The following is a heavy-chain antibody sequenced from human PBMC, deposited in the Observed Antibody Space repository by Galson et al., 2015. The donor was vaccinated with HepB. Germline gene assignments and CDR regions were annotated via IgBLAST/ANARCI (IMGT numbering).Heavy chain of an antibody. V-gene: IGHV1-69*05. J-gene: IGHJ4*02. Sequence: SVKVSCKASGGTFSSYAISWVRQAPGQGLEWMGGIIPIFGTANYAQKFQGRVTMSSDMSTNTVYMELASLRSEDTAVYYCARSHDFGARQDYWGQGTLVTVSS. D-gene: IGHD4/OR15-4a*01. CDR2: IIPIFGTA. CDR1: GGTFSSYA. CDR3: ARSHDFGARQDY.